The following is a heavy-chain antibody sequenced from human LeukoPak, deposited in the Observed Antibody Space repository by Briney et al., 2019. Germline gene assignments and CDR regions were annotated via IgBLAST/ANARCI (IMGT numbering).Heavy chain of an antibody. CDR2: ISWNSGSI. V-gene: IGHV3-9*01. D-gene: IGHD5-24*01. CDR3: AKGGDGYNAPVY. CDR1: GFTFDDYA. J-gene: IGHJ4*02. Sequence: GGSLRLSCAASGFTFDDYAMHWVRQAPGKGLEWVSGISWNSGSIGYADSVKGRFTISRDNTKNSLYLQMNSLRAEDTALYYCAKGGDGYNAPVYWGQGTLVTVSS.